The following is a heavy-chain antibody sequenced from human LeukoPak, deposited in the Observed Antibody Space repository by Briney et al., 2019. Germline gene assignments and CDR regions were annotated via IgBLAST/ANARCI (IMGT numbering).Heavy chain of an antibody. D-gene: IGHD4-17*01. Sequence: ASVKVSCKASGYTFTSYGISWVRQAPGQGLEWMGWINPNSGGTNYAQKFQGRVTMTRDTSISTAYMELSRLRSDDTAVYYCARGSYGDYVSSFDYWGQGTLVTVSS. CDR3: ARGSYGDYVSSFDY. V-gene: IGHV1-2*02. J-gene: IGHJ4*02. CDR2: INPNSGGT. CDR1: GYTFTSYG.